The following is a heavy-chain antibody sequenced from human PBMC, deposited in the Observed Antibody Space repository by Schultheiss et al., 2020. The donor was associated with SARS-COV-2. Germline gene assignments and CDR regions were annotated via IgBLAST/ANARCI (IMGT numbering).Heavy chain of an antibody. D-gene: IGHD1-26*01. Sequence: SETLSLTCAVYGGSFSGYYWSWIRQPPGKGLEWIGYIYYSGSTNYNPSLKSRVTISVDTSKNQFSLKLSSVTAADTAVYYCARGSVGATDFDYWGQGTLVTVSS. CDR1: GGSFSGYY. CDR3: ARGSVGATDFDY. CDR2: IYYSGST. V-gene: IGHV4-34*11. J-gene: IGHJ4*02.